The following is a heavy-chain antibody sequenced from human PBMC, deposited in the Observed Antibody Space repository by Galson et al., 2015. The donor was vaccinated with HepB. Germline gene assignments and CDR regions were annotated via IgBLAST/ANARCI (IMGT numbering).Heavy chain of an antibody. CDR3: ASSGGGNYNFDY. J-gene: IGHJ4*02. Sequence: SLRLSCAASGFTFSSYWMHWVRQAPGKGLVWVSRINSDGSSTSYADSVKGRFTISRDNARNTLYLQMNSLRAEDTAVYYCASSGGGNYNFDYWGQGTLVTVSS. CDR1: GFTFSSYW. CDR2: INSDGSST. V-gene: IGHV3-74*01. D-gene: IGHD3-3*01.